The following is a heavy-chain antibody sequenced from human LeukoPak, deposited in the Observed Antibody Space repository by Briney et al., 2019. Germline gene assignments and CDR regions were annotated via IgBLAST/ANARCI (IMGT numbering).Heavy chain of an antibody. J-gene: IGHJ4*02. CDR1: GYTFSDFG. CDR3: ARDCDRSGYYCY. Sequence: ASVKVSCKASGYTFSDFGISWVRQAPGQGLEWMGWISTYDGNTNYAQKLQGRVAINTDTSTSTAYMELRSLRSDDTAVYYCARDCDRSGYYCYWGQGTLVTVSS. V-gene: IGHV1-18*01. CDR2: ISTYDGNT. D-gene: IGHD3-22*01.